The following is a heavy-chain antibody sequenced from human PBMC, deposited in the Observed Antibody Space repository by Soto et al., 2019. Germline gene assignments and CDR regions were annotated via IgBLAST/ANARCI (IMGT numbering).Heavy chain of an antibody. D-gene: IGHD3-10*01. CDR3: ARAGAALVRGSIGGFDY. CDR1: GGAFNGYY. Sequence: QVHLQQCGAGLLKPSETLSLSCVVNGGAFNGYYWTWIRQPPGKGLEWIAEINHSGTVDYNPSLSSRVTISIDTSKKQFSLTLTSVTAADAAFYYCARAGAALVRGSIGGFDYGGQGSLVPVSS. J-gene: IGHJ4*02. CDR2: INHSGTV. V-gene: IGHV4-34*02.